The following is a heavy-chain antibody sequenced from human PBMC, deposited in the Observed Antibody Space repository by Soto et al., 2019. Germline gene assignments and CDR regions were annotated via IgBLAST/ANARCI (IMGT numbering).Heavy chain of an antibody. Sequence: QVQLVGSGGGLVKPGGALRLSCEASGFTFSGYYMTWIRQAPGKGLEWISYFSSSGYTIRYADSVEGRCTVSRDDAKKTLYLQMNSLRAEDTAVYYCAPGRGGRSEDWGKGTLVTVSS. J-gene: IGHJ4*02. CDR1: GFTFSGYY. CDR2: FSSSGYTI. V-gene: IGHV3-11*01. CDR3: APGRGGRSED. D-gene: IGHD3-3*01.